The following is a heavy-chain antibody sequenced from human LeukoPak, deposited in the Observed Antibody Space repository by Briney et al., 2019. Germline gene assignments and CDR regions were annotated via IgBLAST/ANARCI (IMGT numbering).Heavy chain of an antibody. CDR2: ISGSGGST. CDR3: AKGLTYWFDP. CDR1: GFTFSSYA. J-gene: IGHJ5*02. V-gene: IGHV3-23*01. Sequence: PGGSLRLSCAASGFTFSSYAMSWVRQAPGRGLEWVSAISGSGGSTYYADSVKGRFTISRDSSKNTLYLQMNSLRAEDTAVYYCAKGLTYWFDPWGQGTLVTVSS.